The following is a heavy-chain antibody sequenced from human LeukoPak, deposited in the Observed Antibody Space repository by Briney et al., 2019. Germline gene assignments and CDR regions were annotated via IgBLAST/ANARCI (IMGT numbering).Heavy chain of an antibody. Sequence: GGSLRLSCAASGFTFSSYGMHWARQAPGKGLEWVAVISYDGSNKYYADSVKGRFTVSRDNSKNTLYLLMNSLRAEDTAFYYCAKEEGTYYWLYWGQGTLVTVSS. V-gene: IGHV3-30*18. CDR3: AKEEGTYYWLY. CDR1: GFTFSSYG. J-gene: IGHJ4*02. CDR2: ISYDGSNK. D-gene: IGHD1-26*01.